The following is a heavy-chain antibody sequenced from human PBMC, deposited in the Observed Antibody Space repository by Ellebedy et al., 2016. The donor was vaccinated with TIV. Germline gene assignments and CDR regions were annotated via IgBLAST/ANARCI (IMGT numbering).Heavy chain of an antibody. CDR2: INTDGSEK. J-gene: IGHJ3*02. D-gene: IGHD3-16*01. Sequence: PGGSLRLSCAGSGFTFSSYWMSWVRQAPGKGLEWVANINTDGSEKYYVDSVKGRFTISRDNAKKSLYLQMNSLRAEDTAVYYCVRYVAAFHIWGQGTMVTVSS. CDR3: VRYVAAFHI. CDR1: GFTFSSYW. V-gene: IGHV3-7*03.